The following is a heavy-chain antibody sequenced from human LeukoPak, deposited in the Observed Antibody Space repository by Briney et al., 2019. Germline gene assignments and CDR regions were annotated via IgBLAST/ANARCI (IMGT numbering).Heavy chain of an antibody. J-gene: IGHJ3*02. Sequence: GGSLRLSCAASGFTFSSYGMHWVRQAPGKGLEWVAVIWFDGSNNYYADSVKGRFTISGDNSKNTLSLQVNSLRAEDTAVYYCAKVMGERFGNGAFDIWGQGTMVTVSS. V-gene: IGHV3-33*06. D-gene: IGHD2-8*01. CDR3: AKVMGERFGNGAFDI. CDR2: IWFDGSNN. CDR1: GFTFSSYG.